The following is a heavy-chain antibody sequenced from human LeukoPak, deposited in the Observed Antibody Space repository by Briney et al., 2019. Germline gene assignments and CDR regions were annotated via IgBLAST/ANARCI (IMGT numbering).Heavy chain of an antibody. V-gene: IGHV4-59*01. CDR3: ARYAGSSSWYYFDY. D-gene: IGHD6-13*01. CDR1: GGSISSYY. Sequence: SETLSLTCTVSGGSISSYYWSWIRQPPGKGLEWSGYIYYSGSTNYNPSLKSRVTISVDTSKNQFSLKLSSVTAADTAVYYCARYAGSSSWYYFDYWGQGTLVTVSS. J-gene: IGHJ4*02. CDR2: IYYSGST.